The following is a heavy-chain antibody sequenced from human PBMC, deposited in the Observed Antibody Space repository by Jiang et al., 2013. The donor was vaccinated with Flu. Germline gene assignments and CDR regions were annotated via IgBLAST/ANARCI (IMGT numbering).Heavy chain of an antibody. D-gene: IGHD6-19*01. CDR1: GYTFTNYA. CDR3: ARAGRAGSSGWYDYFEY. V-gene: IGHV7-4-1*02. Sequence: QSGSELKKPGASVKVSCKASGYTFTNYAMNWMRQAPGQGLEWMGWINTNTGNPKYAQAFTGRFVFSLDTSVSTAYLEISSLKADDTAVYYCARAGRAGSSGWYDYFEYWGQGNPGHRLL. CDR2: INTNTGNP. J-gene: IGHJ4*02.